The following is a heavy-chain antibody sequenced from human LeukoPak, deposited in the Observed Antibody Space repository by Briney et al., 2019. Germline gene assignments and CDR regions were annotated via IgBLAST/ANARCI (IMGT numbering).Heavy chain of an antibody. CDR1: GYSFTSYW. J-gene: IGHJ4*02. CDR2: IYPGDFDT. V-gene: IGHV5-51*01. Sequence: GEPLKISCKGSGYSFTSYWFGWVRQLPGKGLDWMGIIYPGDFDTRYSPSFQGQVTISADKTISTAYLQWSSLKASDTAMYYCARRVIPQGHFDYWGQGTLVTVSS. D-gene: IGHD3-16*02. CDR3: ARRVIPQGHFDY.